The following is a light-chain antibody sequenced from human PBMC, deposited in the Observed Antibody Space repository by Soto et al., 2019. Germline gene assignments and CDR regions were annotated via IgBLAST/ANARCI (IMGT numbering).Light chain of an antibody. Sequence: EIVLTQSPGTLSLSPGERATLSCRASRSVSSGYLAWYQHKPGQAPRLLIYGTSSRATGIPDRFSGSGSGTDFTLTISRLEPEDFAVYYCQQYDSPPRTFGQGTKVEIK. CDR2: GTS. J-gene: IGKJ1*01. CDR3: QQYDSPPRT. CDR1: RSVSSGY. V-gene: IGKV3-20*01.